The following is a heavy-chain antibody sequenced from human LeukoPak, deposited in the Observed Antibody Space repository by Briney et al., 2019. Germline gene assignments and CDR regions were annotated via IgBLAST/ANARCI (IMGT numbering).Heavy chain of an antibody. V-gene: IGHV3-21*01. CDR3: ASGCSSTSCYPY. CDR2: ISSSSSYI. J-gene: IGHJ4*02. Sequence: GGSLRLSCAASGFTVSSNYMSWVRQAPGKGLEWVSSISSSSSYIYYADSVKGRFTISRDDAKNSLYLQMNSLRAEDTAVYYCASGCSSTSCYPYWGQGTLVTVSS. CDR1: GFTVSSNY. D-gene: IGHD2-2*01.